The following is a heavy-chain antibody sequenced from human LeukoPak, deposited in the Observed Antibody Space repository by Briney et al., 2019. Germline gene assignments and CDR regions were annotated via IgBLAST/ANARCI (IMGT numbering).Heavy chain of an antibody. D-gene: IGHD2-15*01. CDR3: VRHAATRHNYGMDV. CDR1: GGSISYYY. V-gene: IGHV4-59*08. J-gene: IGHJ6*02. Sequence: PSETLSLTCTVSGGSISYYYWSWIRQPPGKGLEWIGHIYHSGSTNYNPSFKSRVTISVDTSKNHFSLELSSVTAADTAVYYCVRHAATRHNYGMDVWGQGTTVTVS. CDR2: IYHSGST.